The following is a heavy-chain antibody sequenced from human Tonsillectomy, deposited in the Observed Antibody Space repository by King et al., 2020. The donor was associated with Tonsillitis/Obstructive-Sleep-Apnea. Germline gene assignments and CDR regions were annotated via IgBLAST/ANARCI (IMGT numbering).Heavy chain of an antibody. CDR1: GFTFSSYA. CDR2: ISYDGSNK. V-gene: IGHV3-30*04. J-gene: IGHJ4*02. Sequence: VQLVESGGGVVQPGRSLRLSCAASGFTFSSYAMHWVCQAPGKGLEWVAVISYDGSNKYYADSVKGRFTISRDNSKNTLYLQMNSLRAEDTAVYYCARGDYDFWSGLDYWGQGTLVTVSS. CDR3: ARGDYDFWSGLDY. D-gene: IGHD3-3*01.